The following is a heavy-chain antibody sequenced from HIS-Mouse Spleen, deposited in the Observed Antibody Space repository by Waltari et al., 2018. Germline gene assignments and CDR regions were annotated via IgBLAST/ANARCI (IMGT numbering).Heavy chain of an antibody. Sequence: QVQLQQWGAGLLKPSATLSLTCAVYGGSFSGYYWSWIRPPPGKGLEWIGEINHSGSTNYNPSLKSRVTISVDTSKNQFSLKLSSVTAADTAVYYCARGYWGIGNDAFDIWGQGTMVTVSS. CDR1: GGSFSGYY. CDR2: INHSGST. D-gene: IGHD7-27*01. CDR3: ARGYWGIGNDAFDI. V-gene: IGHV4-34*01. J-gene: IGHJ3*02.